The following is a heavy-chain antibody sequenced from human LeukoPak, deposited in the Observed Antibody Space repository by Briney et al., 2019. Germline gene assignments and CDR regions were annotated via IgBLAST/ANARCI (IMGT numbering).Heavy chain of an antibody. D-gene: IGHD3-10*01. CDR2: INADGRAT. CDR3: VHGAPFDS. V-gene: IGHV3-74*01. J-gene: IGHJ4*02. Sequence: GGSLGLSCSASGITFCTDAMHWVRQVPRKGLQWVSRINADGRATAYADSVKGRYVISRDNAKNMLYLHLNSLRPEDTAVYYCVHGAPFDSWGQGTLVTVSS. CDR1: GITFCTDA.